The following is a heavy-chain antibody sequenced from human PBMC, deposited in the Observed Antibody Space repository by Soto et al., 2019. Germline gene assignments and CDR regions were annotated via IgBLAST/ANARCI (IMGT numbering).Heavy chain of an antibody. CDR1: GTLLPPSS. CDR3: AREASAVLALDY. V-gene: IGHV1-2*02. D-gene: IGHD6-19*01. J-gene: IGHJ4*02. CDR2: SNPNIGDT. Sequence: QVRLVHSGAEVKKPGASVKVSSKASGTLLPPSSMNGGGQAPGKGLAWIGWSNPNIGDTVYAEKFQGRVTLTRDTSISTAYMELSRLRSDDTALYYCAREASAVLALDYWGQGTLVTVAS.